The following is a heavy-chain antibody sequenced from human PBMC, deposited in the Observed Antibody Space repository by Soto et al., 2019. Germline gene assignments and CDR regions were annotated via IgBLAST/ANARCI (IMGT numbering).Heavy chain of an antibody. D-gene: IGHD3-22*01. CDR3: ARERDSRGYLNAFDI. CDR2: IYYSGST. V-gene: IGHV4-31*03. J-gene: IGHJ3*02. Sequence: SETLSLTCTVSGGSISSGGYYWSWIRQHPGKGLEWIGYIYYSGSTYYNPSLKSRVTISVDTSKNQFSLKLSSVTAADTAVYYCARERDSRGYLNAFDIWGQGTMVTVSS. CDR1: GGSISSGGYY.